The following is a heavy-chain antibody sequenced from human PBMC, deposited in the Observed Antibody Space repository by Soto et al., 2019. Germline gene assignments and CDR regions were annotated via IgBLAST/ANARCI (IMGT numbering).Heavy chain of an antibody. CDR2: IIPIFGTA. CDR1: GGTFSSYA. D-gene: IGHD6-19*01. J-gene: IGHJ4*02. Sequence: QVQLVQSGAEVKKPGSSVKVSCKASGGTFSSYAISWVRQAPGQGLEWMGGIIPIFGTANYAQKFQGRGTITADESTRTAYMELSSLRSEDKAVYYCARTWGRGYSSGWPRYWGQGTLVTVSS. CDR3: ARTWGRGYSSGWPRY. V-gene: IGHV1-69*01.